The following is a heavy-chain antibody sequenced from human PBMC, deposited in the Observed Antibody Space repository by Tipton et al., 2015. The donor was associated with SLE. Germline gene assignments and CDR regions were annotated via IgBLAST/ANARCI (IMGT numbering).Heavy chain of an antibody. Sequence: TLSLTCTVSGGSISSSSYFWGWIRQPPGKGLEWIGSLYYSGSTYYNPSLKSRVTISVDTSKNQFSLKLSSVTAADTAVYYCAREGQQLTTFDIWGQGTMVTVSS. V-gene: IGHV4-39*02. D-gene: IGHD6-13*01. CDR2: LYYSGST. CDR3: AREGQQLTTFDI. J-gene: IGHJ3*02. CDR1: GGSISSSSYF.